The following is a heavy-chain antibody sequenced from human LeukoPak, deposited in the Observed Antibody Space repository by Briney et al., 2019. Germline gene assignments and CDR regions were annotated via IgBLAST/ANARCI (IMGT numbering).Heavy chain of an antibody. D-gene: IGHD5-12*01. CDR2: INPNSGGT. CDR3: ARVGVATTGDY. J-gene: IGHJ4*02. CDR1: GYTFTSYD. V-gene: IGHV1-2*02. Sequence: ASVKVSCKASGYTFTSYDINWVRQAPGQGLEWMGWINPNSGGTNYAQKFQGRVTMTRDTSISTAYMELSRLRSDDTAVYYCARVGVATTGDYWGQGTLVTVSS.